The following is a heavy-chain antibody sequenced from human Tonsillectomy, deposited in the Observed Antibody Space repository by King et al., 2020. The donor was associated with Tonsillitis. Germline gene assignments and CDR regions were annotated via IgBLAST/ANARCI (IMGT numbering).Heavy chain of an antibody. D-gene: IGHD6-19*01. V-gene: IGHV1-18*04. CDR1: GYTFINYG. CDR3: ARGTGIAVPGLLDY. Sequence: QLVQSGAEVRKPGASVKVSCKASGYTFINYGISWVRQAPGQGLEWMGWSSAYKGNTNYTQKFQGRVSMTTDTSTTTAYMDLRSLRSDDTAVYYCARGTGIAVPGLLDYWGQGTLVIVSS. J-gene: IGHJ4*02. CDR2: SSAYKGNT.